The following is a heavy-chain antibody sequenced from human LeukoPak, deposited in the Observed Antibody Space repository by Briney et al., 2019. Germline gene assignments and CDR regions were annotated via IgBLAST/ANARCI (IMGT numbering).Heavy chain of an antibody. D-gene: IGHD6-13*01. CDR1: GFTFSTYA. J-gene: IGHJ4*02. CDR3: AKEGYSSTWYPDY. V-gene: IGHV3-23*01. CDR2: ISGSGGST. Sequence: GGSLRLSCAASGFTFSTYAMSWVRQAPGKGLEWVSAISGSGGSTYYADSVKGRFTISRDNSKNPLYLQVNSLRAEDTAVYFCAKEGYSSTWYPDYGGQGTLVTVPS.